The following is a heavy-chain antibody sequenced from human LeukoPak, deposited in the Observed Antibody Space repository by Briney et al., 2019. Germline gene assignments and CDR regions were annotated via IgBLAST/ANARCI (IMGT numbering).Heavy chain of an antibody. CDR3: ARSSGSGWYSTGYFQH. J-gene: IGHJ1*01. CDR2: ISAYNGNT. D-gene: IGHD6-19*01. V-gene: IGHV1-18*04. CDR1: GYTFTSYG. Sequence: ASVKVSCKASGYTFTSYGISWVRQAPGQGLEWMGWISAYNGNTNYAQKLQGRVTMTTDTSTGTAYMELRSLRSDDTAVYYCARSSGSGWYSTGYFQHWGQGTLVTVSS.